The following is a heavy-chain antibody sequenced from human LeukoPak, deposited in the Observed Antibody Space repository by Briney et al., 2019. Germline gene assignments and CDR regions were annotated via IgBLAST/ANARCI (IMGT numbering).Heavy chain of an antibody. CDR1: GGSISSYY. J-gene: IGHJ4*02. V-gene: IGHV4-59*01. Sequence: SETLSLTCTVSGGSISSYYWSWIRQPPGKGLEWIGYIYYSGSTNYNPSLESRVTISVDTSKNQFSLKLSSVTAADTAVYYCARAGDDYGDYVPYYFDYWGQGTLVTVSS. D-gene: IGHD4-17*01. CDR3: ARAGDDYGDYVPYYFDY. CDR2: IYYSGST.